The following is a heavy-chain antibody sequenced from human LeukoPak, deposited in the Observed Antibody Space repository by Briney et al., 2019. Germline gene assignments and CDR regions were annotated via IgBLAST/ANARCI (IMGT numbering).Heavy chain of an antibody. V-gene: IGHV1-8*01. J-gene: IGHJ4*02. CDR1: GYTFTSYD. D-gene: IGHD3-10*01. Sequence: ASVKVSCKASGYTFTSYDINWVRQATGQGLEWMGWMNPNSGNTGYAQKFQGRVTMTRNTSISTAYMELSSLRSEDTAVYYCARGANPYHYYGSGSPRDFDYWGQGTLVTVSS. CDR3: ARGANPYHYYGSGSPRDFDY. CDR2: MNPNSGNT.